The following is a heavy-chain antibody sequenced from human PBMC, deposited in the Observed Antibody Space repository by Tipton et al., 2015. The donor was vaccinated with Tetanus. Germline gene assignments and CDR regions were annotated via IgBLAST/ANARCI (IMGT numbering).Heavy chain of an antibody. V-gene: IGHV6-1*01. CDR3: ARDRGTPGWAGAFDI. Sequence: GLVKPSQTLSLTCAISGDSVSSNSVAWSWIRQSPSRGLEWLGRTYNRSKWYYGYAEAVKSRRSVNPDTYKNQFSLHLNSVTPEDAAVYYCARDRGTPGWAGAFDICGQGTMVAVSS. J-gene: IGHJ3*02. CDR1: GDSVSSNSVA. D-gene: IGHD6-19*01. CDR2: TYNRSKWYY.